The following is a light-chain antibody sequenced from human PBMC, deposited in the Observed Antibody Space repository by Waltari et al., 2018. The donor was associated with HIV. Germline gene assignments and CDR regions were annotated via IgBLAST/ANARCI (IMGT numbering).Light chain of an antibody. J-gene: IGKJ2*01. CDR2: GAS. CDR3: QQYNNWPYT. Sequence: EIVMTQSPATLSVSPGERATLSCRASQSVSSNLAWYQQTPGQAPSLLIYGASTRATGIPARFSGSGSGTEFTLTISSLQSEDFAFYYCQQYNNWPYTFGQGTKLEIK. CDR1: QSVSSN. V-gene: IGKV3-15*01.